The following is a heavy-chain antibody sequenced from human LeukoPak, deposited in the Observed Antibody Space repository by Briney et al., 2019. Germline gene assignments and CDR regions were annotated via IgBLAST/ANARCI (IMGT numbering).Heavy chain of an antibody. CDR2: INPRGGST. J-gene: IGHJ4*02. CDR1: GYTFIDYY. D-gene: IGHD2-8*02. Sequence: ASVKVSCKSSGYTFIDYYMRWVRQAPGQGLEWIGMINPRGGSTTYAQKLQGRVTMTRDTSTSTVYMELSSLRSEDTALYYCARHSCTGNSCHFDYGGQGTLVTVSS. CDR3: ARHSCTGNSCHFDY. V-gene: IGHV1-46*04.